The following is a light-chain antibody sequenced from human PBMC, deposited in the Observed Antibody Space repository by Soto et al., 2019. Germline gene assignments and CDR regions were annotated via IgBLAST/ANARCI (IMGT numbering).Light chain of an antibody. J-gene: IGLJ1*01. CDR2: GDN. CDR3: QSSDGSLREV. Sequence: QSVLTQPPSVSGAPGQRVTISCTGSSSNIGAGYAVQWYQQLPGTAPKLLIYGDNNRPSGVPDRFSGSRSGTSASLAITGLQAEDEADYYCQSSDGSLREVFGAGTKVTVL. CDR1: SSNIGAGYA. V-gene: IGLV1-40*01.